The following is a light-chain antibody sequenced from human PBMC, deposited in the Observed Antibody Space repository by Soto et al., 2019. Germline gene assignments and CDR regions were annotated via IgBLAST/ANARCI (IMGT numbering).Light chain of an antibody. CDR2: GAS. CDR1: QSVSCNY. J-gene: IGKJ4*01. CDR3: HQYGTLPLT. Sequence: EIVMTQSPGTLSLSPGERAPLSCRARQSVSCNYLARYQQRPGQAPRLLIYGASSRDTGIADRFSGSGSGTDFTLTITRLEPEDFALYYCHQYGTLPLTFGGGTKVDIK. V-gene: IGKV3-20*01.